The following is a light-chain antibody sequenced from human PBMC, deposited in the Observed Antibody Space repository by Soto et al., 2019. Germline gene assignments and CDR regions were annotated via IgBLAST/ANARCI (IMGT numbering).Light chain of an antibody. CDR1: QSVSSN. V-gene: IGKV3-15*01. CDR2: GAS. Sequence: EIVMTQSPATLSVSPGERATLSCRASQSVSSNLAWYQQKPGQAPRLLIHGASTRATGIPVRFSGSGSGTEFTLTISSLQSEDFAVYYCQQYNNWPPATFGQGTKVDIK. J-gene: IGKJ1*01. CDR3: QQYNNWPPAT.